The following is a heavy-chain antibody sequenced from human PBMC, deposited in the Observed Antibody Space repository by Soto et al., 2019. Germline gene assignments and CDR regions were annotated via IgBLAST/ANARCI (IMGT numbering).Heavy chain of an antibody. CDR3: ARGLNYYPKGEYYYYYGMDV. J-gene: IGHJ6*02. D-gene: IGHD3-22*01. CDR1: GGSVISRSYY. V-gene: IGHV4-61*01. Sequence: SEHLSHTSTVSGGSVISRSYYWSLIRQPPGKGLEWIGYIYYSGSTNYNPSLKSRVTISVDTSKNQFSLKLSSVTAADTAVYYCARGLNYYPKGEYYYYYGMDVWGQGTTVTVAS. CDR2: IYYSGST.